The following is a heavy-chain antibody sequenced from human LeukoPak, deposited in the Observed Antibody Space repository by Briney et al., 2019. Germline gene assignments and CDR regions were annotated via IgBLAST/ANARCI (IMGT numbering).Heavy chain of an antibody. D-gene: IGHD3-22*01. CDR1: GGSISRYY. CDR2: IYYSGSA. Sequence: SETLSLTCTVSGGSISRYYWSWIRQPPGKGLEWIGYIYYSGSANYNPSLKSRVTISVDTSKNQFSLKLSSMTAADTAVYYCARQYYYDSSGYFDYWGQGTLVTVSS. V-gene: IGHV4-59*08. J-gene: IGHJ4*02. CDR3: ARQYYYDSSGYFDY.